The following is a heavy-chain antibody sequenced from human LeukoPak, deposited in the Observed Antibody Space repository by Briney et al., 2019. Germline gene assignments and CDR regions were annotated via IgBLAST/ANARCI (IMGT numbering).Heavy chain of an antibody. CDR3: ARDPIAAAGHLDY. V-gene: IGHV3-7*01. CDR1: DFMFINFW. J-gene: IGHJ4*02. D-gene: IGHD6-13*01. Sequence: GGSLRLSCAASDFMFINFWMSWVRQAPGKGLEWVANIKQDGSEKNYVDSVKGRFTISRDNAKNSLFLQMNSLRAEDTAVYYCARDPIAAAGHLDYWGQGTLVTVSS. CDR2: IKQDGSEK.